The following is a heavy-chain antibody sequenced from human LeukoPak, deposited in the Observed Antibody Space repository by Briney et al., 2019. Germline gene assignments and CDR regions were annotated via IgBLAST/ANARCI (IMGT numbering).Heavy chain of an antibody. Sequence: SVKVSCKASGGTFSSYTISWVRQAPGQGLEWMGRIIPILGIANYAQKFQGRVTITADKSTGTAYMELSSLRSEDTAVYYCARALGPDNDAFDIWGQRTMVTVSS. CDR2: IIPILGIA. J-gene: IGHJ3*02. D-gene: IGHD1-14*01. V-gene: IGHV1-69*02. CDR3: ARALGPDNDAFDI. CDR1: GGTFSSYT.